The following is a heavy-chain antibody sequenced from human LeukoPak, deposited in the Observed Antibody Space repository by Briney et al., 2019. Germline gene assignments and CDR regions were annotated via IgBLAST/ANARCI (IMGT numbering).Heavy chain of an antibody. CDR3: ARHHRSGSGGTYFDY. D-gene: IGHD3-22*01. CDR1: GFTFNDFA. V-gene: IGHV4-4*09. J-gene: IGHJ4*02. Sequence: GSLRLSCAASGFTFNDFAMHWVRQPPGKGLEWIGYIHSSGGTHYSPSLESRVTMSVDTSKNQFSLKLTSVTAADTAVYYCARHHRSGSGGTYFDYWGQGTLVTVSS. CDR2: IHSSGGT.